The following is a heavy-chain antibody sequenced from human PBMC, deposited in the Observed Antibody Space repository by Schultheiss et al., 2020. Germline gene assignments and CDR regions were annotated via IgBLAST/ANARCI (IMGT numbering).Heavy chain of an antibody. CDR2: IKSKTDGGTT. V-gene: IGHV3-15*01. D-gene: IGHD6-13*01. CDR3: TTGNWAGIAAAEDYYYGMDV. Sequence: GGSLRLSCAASGFTFSSYAMSWVRQAPGKGLEWVGRIKSKTDGGTTDYAAPVKGRFTISRDDSKNTLYLQMNSLKTEDTAVYYCTTGNWAGIAAAEDYYYGMDVWGKGTTVTGSS. CDR1: GFTFSSYA. J-gene: IGHJ6*04.